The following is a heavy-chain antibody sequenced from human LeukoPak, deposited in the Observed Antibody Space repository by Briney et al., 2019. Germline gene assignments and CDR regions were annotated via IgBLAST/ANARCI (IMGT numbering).Heavy chain of an antibody. D-gene: IGHD2-2*01. Sequence: ASVKVSCKASGGTFSSYTISWVRQAPGQGLEWMGRIIPILGIASYAQKFQGRVTITADKSTSTAYMELSSLRSEDTAVYYCARDHADIVVVPAATLNPYNWFDPWGQGTLVTVSS. CDR1: GGTFSSYT. CDR2: IIPILGIA. J-gene: IGHJ5*02. V-gene: IGHV1-69*04. CDR3: ARDHADIVVVPAATLNPYNWFDP.